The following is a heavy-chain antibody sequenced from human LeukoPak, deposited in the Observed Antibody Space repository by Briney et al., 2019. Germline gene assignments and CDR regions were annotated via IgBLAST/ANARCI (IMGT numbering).Heavy chain of an antibody. CDR1: GFTFSSYG. D-gene: IGHD3-10*01. CDR3: AKDQGSAYYYGMDV. J-gene: IGHJ6*02. V-gene: IGHV3-30*18. CDR2: ISYDGSNK. Sequence: GGSLRLSCAASGFTFSSYGMRWVRQAPGKGLEWVAVISYDGSNKYYADSVKGRFTISRDNSKNTLYLQMNSLRAEDTAVYYCAKDQGSAYYYGMDVWGQGTTVTVSS.